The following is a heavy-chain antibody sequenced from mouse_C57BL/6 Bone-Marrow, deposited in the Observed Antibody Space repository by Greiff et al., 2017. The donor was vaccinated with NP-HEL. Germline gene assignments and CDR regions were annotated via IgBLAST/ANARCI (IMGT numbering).Heavy chain of an antibody. J-gene: IGHJ4*01. CDR3: ARSPYYSNCYYAMDD. CDR1: GYTFTSYW. CDR2: IDPSDSET. V-gene: IGHV1-52*01. Sequence: QVQLQQPGAELVRPGSSVKLSCKASGYTFTSYWMHWVKQRPIQGLEWIGNIDPSDSETHYNQKFKDKATLTVDKSSSTAYMQLSSLTSEDSAVYYCARSPYYSNCYYAMDDWGQGTSVTVSS. D-gene: IGHD2-5*01.